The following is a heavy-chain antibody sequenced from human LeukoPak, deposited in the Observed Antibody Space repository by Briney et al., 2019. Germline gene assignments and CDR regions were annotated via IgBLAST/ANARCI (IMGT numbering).Heavy chain of an antibody. CDR1: GYSISSGYY. CDR3: ARDSYSGWSVFDY. V-gene: IGHV4-38-2*02. Sequence: SETLSLTCTVSGYSISSGYYWGWIRQPPGKGLEWIGSIYHSGSTYYNPSLKSRVTISVDTSKNQFSLKLSSVTAADTAVYYCARDSYSGWSVFDYWGQGTLVTVSS. D-gene: IGHD6-19*01. J-gene: IGHJ4*02. CDR2: IYHSGST.